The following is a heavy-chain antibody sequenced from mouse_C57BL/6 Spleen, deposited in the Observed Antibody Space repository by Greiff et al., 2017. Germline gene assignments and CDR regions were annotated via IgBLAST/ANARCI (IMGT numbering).Heavy chain of an antibody. CDR3: ARNYYSSSPDY. CDR1: GYTFTSYW. CDR2: IYPGSGST. V-gene: IGHV1-55*01. D-gene: IGHD1-1*01. J-gene: IGHJ2*01. Sequence: QVQLQQSGAELVKPGASVKMSCKASGYTFTSYWITWVKQRPGQGLEWIGDIYPGSGSTNYNEKFKSKATLTVDTSSSTAYMQLSSLTSKDSAVYDCARNYYSSSPDYWGQGTTLTVSS.